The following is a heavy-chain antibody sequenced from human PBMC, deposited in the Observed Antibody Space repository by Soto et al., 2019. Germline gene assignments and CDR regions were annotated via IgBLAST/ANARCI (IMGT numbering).Heavy chain of an antibody. CDR1: GFTFSNYA. D-gene: IGHD2-2*01. CDR2: ISGSGGNT. Sequence: PVGSLRLSCAASGFTFSNYAMSWLRQAPGKGLEWVSISGSGGNTYYADSVKGRFTISRDNSKNTLYLQMNSLRAEDTAVYYCAKDQGSTLYYFDYWGQGTLVNVSS. V-gene: IGHV3-23*01. CDR3: AKDQGSTLYYFDY. J-gene: IGHJ4*02.